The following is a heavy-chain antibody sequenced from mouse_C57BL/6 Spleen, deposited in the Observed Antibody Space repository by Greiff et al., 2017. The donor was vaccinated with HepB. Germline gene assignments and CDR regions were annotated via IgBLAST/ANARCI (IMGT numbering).Heavy chain of an antibody. V-gene: IGHV1-52*01. D-gene: IGHD1-1*01. CDR1: GYTFTSYW. J-gene: IGHJ3*01. Sequence: QVQLQQPGAELVRPGSSVKLSCKASGYTFTSYWMHWVKQRPIQGLEWIGNIDPSDSETHYNQKFKDKATLTVDKSSSTAYMPLSSLTSEDSAVYYCATYGSSSWFAYWGQGTLVTVSA. CDR3: ATYGSSSWFAY. CDR2: IDPSDSET.